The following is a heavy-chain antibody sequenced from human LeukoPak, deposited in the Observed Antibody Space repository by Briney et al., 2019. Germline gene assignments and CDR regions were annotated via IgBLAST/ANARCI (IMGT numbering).Heavy chain of an antibody. V-gene: IGHV1-2*06. CDR2: INPNSGGT. Sequence: GASVKVSCKASGYTFTGYHMHWVRQAPGQGLEWMGRINPNSGGTNYAQKFQGRVTMTRDTSISTAYMELSRLTSDDTAVYYCARDREVPYFDYWGQGTLVTVSS. CDR3: ARDREVPYFDY. CDR1: GYTFTGYH. D-gene: IGHD1-26*01. J-gene: IGHJ4*02.